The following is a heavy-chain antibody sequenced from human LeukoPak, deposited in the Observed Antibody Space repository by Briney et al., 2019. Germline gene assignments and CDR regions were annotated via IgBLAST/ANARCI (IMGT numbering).Heavy chain of an antibody. D-gene: IGHD4-17*01. CDR1: GGTFSSYA. V-gene: IGHV1-69*13. CDR3: ARDGGDDYGDPQYYFDY. Sequence: GASVKVSCKASGGTFSSYAISWVRQAPGQGLEWMGGIIPIFGTANYAQKFQGRVTITADESTSTAYMEPSSLRSEDTAVYYCARDGGDDYGDPQYYFDYWGQGTLVTVSS. J-gene: IGHJ4*02. CDR2: IIPIFGTA.